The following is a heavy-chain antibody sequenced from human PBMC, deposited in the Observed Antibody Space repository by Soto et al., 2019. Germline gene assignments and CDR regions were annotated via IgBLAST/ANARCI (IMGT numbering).Heavy chain of an antibody. CDR1: GGSISSGDYY. D-gene: IGHD2-2*01. J-gene: IGHJ6*02. CDR2: IYYSGST. CDR3: ARVSIYCSSTSCFYYGMDV. Sequence: SETLSLTCTVSGGSISSGDYYWSWIRQPPGKGLEWIGYIYYSGSTYYNPSLKSRVTISVDTSKNQFSLKLSSVTAADTDVYYCARVSIYCSSTSCFYYGMDVWGQGPTVTVSS. V-gene: IGHV4-30-4*01.